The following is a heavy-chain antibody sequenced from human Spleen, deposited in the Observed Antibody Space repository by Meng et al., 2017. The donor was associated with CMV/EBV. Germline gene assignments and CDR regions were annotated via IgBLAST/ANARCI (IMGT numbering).Heavy chain of an antibody. D-gene: IGHD5-12*01. J-gene: IGHJ6*02. V-gene: IGHV4-38-2*02. Sequence: GSLRLSCSVSGYSIGSGYHWNWIRHSPGKGLEWIGSVYHTGTAYYNPSLKSRVTISLHTSKNQFSLKLSSVTAADTAVYYCARGDIATSRRPIDGYDMDVWGQGTTVTVSS. CDR2: VYHTGTA. CDR1: GYSIGSGYH. CDR3: ARGDIATSRRPIDGYDMDV.